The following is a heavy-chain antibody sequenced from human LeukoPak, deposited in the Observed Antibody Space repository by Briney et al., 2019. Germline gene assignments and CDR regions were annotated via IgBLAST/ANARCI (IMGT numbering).Heavy chain of an antibody. Sequence: GSLRLSCAASGFTFSSYLMSWVRQAPGKGLEWVANIKQDGSEKYYVDSVKGPFTISRDNAKNSLYLQMNSLGAEDTAVYYCARDGAERPHLYWGQGTLVTVSS. J-gene: IGHJ4*02. CDR3: ARDGAERPHLY. CDR1: GFTFSSYL. V-gene: IGHV3-7*01. D-gene: IGHD6-25*01. CDR2: IKQDGSEK.